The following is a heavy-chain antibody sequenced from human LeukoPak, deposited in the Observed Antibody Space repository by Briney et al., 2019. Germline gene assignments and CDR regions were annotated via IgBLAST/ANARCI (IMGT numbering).Heavy chain of an antibody. J-gene: IGHJ6*03. CDR1: GYSFIRYP. CDR2: IYPGDSDT. V-gene: IGHV5-51*01. D-gene: IGHD2-21*02. CDR3: ARDVGDYDYYYYMDV. Sequence: GESLKISCQASGYSFIRYPIAWVRQMPGKGLEWMGIIYPGDSDTRYSPSFQGQVTISADRSITTAYLQWSSLKESDTATYFCARDVGDYDYYYYMDVWGKGTMVTVSS.